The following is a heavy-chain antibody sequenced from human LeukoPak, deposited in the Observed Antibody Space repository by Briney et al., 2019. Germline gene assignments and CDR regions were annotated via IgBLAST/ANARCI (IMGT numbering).Heavy chain of an antibody. D-gene: IGHD6-19*01. J-gene: IGHJ4*02. CDR3: ARFSGWYFDY. V-gene: IGHV1-69*13. CDR1: GGTFSSYA. CDR2: IIPIFGTA. Sequence: ASVKVSCKASGGTFSSYAISWVRQAPGQGLEWVGGIIPIFGTANYAQEFQGRVTITADESTSTAYMELSSLRSEDTAVYYCARFSGWYFDYWGQGTLVTVSS.